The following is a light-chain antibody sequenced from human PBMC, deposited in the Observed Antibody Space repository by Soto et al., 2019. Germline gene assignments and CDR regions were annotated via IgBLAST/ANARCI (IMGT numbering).Light chain of an antibody. V-gene: IGKV3-20*01. CDR1: QSVSSSY. J-gene: IGKJ2*01. CDR3: KQYGSSSMYT. CDR2: GAS. Sequence: EIVLTQSPGTLSLSPGERATLSCRASQSVSSSYLAWYQQKPGQAPRLLIYGASSRATGIPDRFSGSGSGTVFTLTISRLEPEDVAVYYCKQYGSSSMYTFGQGTELEIK.